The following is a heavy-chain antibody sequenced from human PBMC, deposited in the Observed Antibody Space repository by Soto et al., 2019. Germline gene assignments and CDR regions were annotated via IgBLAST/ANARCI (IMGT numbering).Heavy chain of an antibody. Sequence: QLQLQESGSGLVKPSQTLSLTCAVSGGSITSGGYSWSWIRQPPGKGLEWIGYIYHSGSTYYNPSLKSRVTISVDRSRNQFSLKRSSVTAADTVVYYCARTYYYDSSGYYPDYYFDYWGQGTLVTVFS. CDR3: ARTYYYDSSGYYPDYYFDY. D-gene: IGHD3-22*01. CDR1: GGSITSGGYS. CDR2: IYHSGST. V-gene: IGHV4-30-2*01. J-gene: IGHJ4*02.